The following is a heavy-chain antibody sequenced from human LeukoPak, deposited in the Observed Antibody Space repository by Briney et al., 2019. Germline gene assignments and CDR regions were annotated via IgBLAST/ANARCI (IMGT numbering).Heavy chain of an antibody. CDR3: ATEGFYY. CDR1: GFTLSKYG. V-gene: IGHV3-23*01. Sequence: GGSLRLSCVASGFTLSKYGMKWVRQAGGKGLEYVSGISKSGDITHYVGSVKGRFTISRDNSKNPLYFQMNSLRAEDTALYYCATEGFYYWGPGTLVTVSS. J-gene: IGHJ4*02. CDR2: ISKSGDIT.